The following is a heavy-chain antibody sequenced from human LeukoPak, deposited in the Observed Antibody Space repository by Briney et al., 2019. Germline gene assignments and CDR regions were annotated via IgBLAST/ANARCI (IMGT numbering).Heavy chain of an antibody. CDR3: AATYDSSGWDLDY. V-gene: IGHV1-58*02. D-gene: IGHD3-22*01. CDR1: GFTFTSSA. CDR2: IVVGSGNT. Sequence: VASVKVSCKASGFTFTSSAMQWVRQARGQRLEWIGWIVVGSGNTNYAQKFQERVTITRDMSTSTAYMELSSLRSEDTAVYYCAATYDSSGWDLDYWGQGTLVTVSS. J-gene: IGHJ4*02.